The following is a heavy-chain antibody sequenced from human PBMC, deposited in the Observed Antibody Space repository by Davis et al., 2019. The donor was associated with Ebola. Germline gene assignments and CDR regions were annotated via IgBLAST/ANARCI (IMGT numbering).Heavy chain of an antibody. D-gene: IGHD1-26*01. CDR3: ARDLGSAYLTRGKRGFDL. J-gene: IGHJ5*02. Sequence: PGGSLRLSCAASGFIFSDYYMTWIRQAPGKGLEWVSYISSSSLYTNYPDSVKGRFTISRDNAKELLYLQMHSLRAEDTAVYYCARDLGSAYLTRGKRGFDLWGQGTLVTVSS. CDR2: ISSSSLYT. V-gene: IGHV3-11*06. CDR1: GFIFSDYY.